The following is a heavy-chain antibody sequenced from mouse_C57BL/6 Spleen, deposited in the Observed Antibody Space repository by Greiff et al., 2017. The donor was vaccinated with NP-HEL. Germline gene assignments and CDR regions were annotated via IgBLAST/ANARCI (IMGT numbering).Heavy chain of an antibody. CDR2: IYPGDGDT. CDR3: ARSNYDYDNYAMDY. Sequence: VKLVESGPELVKPGASVKISCKASGYAFSSSWMNWVKQRPGKGLEWIGRIYPGDGDTNYNGKFKGKATLTADKSSSTAYMQLSSLTSEDSAVYFCARSNYDYDNYAMDYWGQGTSVTVSS. J-gene: IGHJ4*01. CDR1: GYAFSSSW. D-gene: IGHD2-4*01. V-gene: IGHV1-82*01.